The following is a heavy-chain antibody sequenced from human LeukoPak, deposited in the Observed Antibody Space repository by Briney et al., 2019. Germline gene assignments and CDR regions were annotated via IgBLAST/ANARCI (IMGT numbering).Heavy chain of an antibody. V-gene: IGHV3-21*01. D-gene: IGHD6-25*01. CDR2: ISSSSSYI. J-gene: IGHJ6*04. Sequence: GGSLRLSCAASGFTFSNYNMNWVRQAPGKGLEWVSSISSSSSYIYYADSVEGRFTISRDNAKNSLYLQMSNLRGEDTALYYCARDGTPIYSNGWVYMDVWGKGTTVTISS. CDR1: GFTFSNYN. CDR3: ARDGTPIYSNGWVYMDV.